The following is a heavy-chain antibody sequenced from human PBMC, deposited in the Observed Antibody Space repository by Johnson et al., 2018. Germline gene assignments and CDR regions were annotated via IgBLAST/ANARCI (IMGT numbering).Heavy chain of an antibody. CDR3: ARASFFSNYYDSSGYYRGAFDI. D-gene: IGHD3-22*01. Sequence: VQLVESGAEVKKPGSSVKVSCKASGGTFSSYAISWVRQAPGQGLEWMGGIIPIFGTANYAQKFQGRVTITADESTGTAYRELSSLGSEDTALFYCARASFFSNYYDSSGYYRGAFDIWGQGTMVTVSS. CDR2: IIPIFGTA. CDR1: GGTFSSYA. V-gene: IGHV1-69*01. J-gene: IGHJ3*02.